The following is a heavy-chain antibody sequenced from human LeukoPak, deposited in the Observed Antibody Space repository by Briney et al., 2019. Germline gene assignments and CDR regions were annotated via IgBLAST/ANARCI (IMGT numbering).Heavy chain of an antibody. Sequence: GGSLRLSCAASAFTFTTCEMNWVRQAPGKGLEWISYISSGGGTYYADSVKGRFTISRDNAKNSLYLQMNSLRAEDTAVYYCARDQAYGGHYYTFDYWGQGTQVTVSS. CDR3: ARDQAYGGHYYTFDY. J-gene: IGHJ4*02. D-gene: IGHD3-22*01. CDR2: ISSGGGT. CDR1: AFTFTTCE. V-gene: IGHV3-48*03.